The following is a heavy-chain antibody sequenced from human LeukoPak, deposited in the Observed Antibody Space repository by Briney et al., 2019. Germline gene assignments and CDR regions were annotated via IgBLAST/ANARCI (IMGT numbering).Heavy chain of an antibody. V-gene: IGHV3-43*01. D-gene: IGHD3-10*02. J-gene: IGHJ4*02. CDR3: AKELDTMFFDY. CDR1: GFNFDRYT. Sequence: GGSLRLSCATSGFNFDRYTIHWVRQALGKGLEWVSLAGWAGGTTFYSDSVRGRFTISRDSGRKSVYLQMNSLTTDDTAFYFCAKELDTMFFDYWGQGALVTVSS. CDR2: AGWAGGTT.